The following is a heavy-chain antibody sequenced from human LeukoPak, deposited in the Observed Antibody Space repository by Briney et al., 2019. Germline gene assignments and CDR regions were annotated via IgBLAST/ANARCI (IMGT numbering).Heavy chain of an antibody. J-gene: IGHJ4*02. Sequence: SVKVSCKASGGTFSSYAISWVRQAPGQGLEWMGGIIPIFGTANYAQKFQGRVTITADESTSTAYMELSSLRSEDTAVYYCARDRAVVVAAADYWGQGTLVTVSS. D-gene: IGHD2-15*01. V-gene: IGHV1-69*01. CDR3: ARDRAVVVAAADY. CDR1: GGTFSSYA. CDR2: IIPIFGTA.